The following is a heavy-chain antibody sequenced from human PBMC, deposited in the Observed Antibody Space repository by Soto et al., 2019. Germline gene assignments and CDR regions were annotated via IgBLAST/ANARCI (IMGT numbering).Heavy chain of an antibody. Sequence: EVQLVESGGGLVQPGRSLRLSCAASGFTFDDYAMHWVRQAPGKGLEWVSGISWNSGSIGYADSVKGRFTISRDNAKNSLYLQMNSLRAEDTALYYCACLWFGEVPFDYWGQGTLVTVSS. D-gene: IGHD3-10*01. J-gene: IGHJ4*02. V-gene: IGHV3-9*01. CDR1: GFTFDDYA. CDR3: ACLWFGEVPFDY. CDR2: ISWNSGSI.